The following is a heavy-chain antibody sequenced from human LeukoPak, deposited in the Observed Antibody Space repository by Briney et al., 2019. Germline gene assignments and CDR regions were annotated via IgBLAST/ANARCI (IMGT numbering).Heavy chain of an antibody. D-gene: IGHD3-22*01. CDR3: ARQAAREYYYDSSGLDY. V-gene: IGHV4-30-2*01. J-gene: IGHJ4*02. CDR2: IYHSGST. CDR1: GGSISSGGYS. Sequence: SQTLSLTCAVSGGSISSGGYSWSWIRQPPGKGLEWTGYIYHSGSTYYNPSLKSRVTISVDRSKNQFSLKLSSVTAADTAVYYCARQAAREYYYDSSGLDYWGQGTLVTVSS.